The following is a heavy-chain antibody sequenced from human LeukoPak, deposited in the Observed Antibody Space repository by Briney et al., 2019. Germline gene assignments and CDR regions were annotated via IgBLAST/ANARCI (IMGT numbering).Heavy chain of an antibody. CDR1: GFTVRGNY. V-gene: IGHV3-53*01. CDR2: ISSDGNT. J-gene: IGHJ4*02. D-gene: IGHD4-17*01. CDR3: ARLTYGEKFEY. Sequence: GGSLRLSCAASGFTVRGNYMSWVRQAPGKGLEWVSAISSDGNTYYADSVKGRFTISRDNSKNTLYLQMNSLRAEDTAVYYCARLTYGEKFEYWGQGTLVTVSS.